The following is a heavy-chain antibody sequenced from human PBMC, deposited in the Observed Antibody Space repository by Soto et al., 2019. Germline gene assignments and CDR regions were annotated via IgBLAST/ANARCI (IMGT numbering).Heavy chain of an antibody. CDR3: TRHRDDSRGYYYDLSAYDI. CDR1: GFTFSGSA. V-gene: IGHV3-73*01. CDR2: IRSKANSYAT. J-gene: IGHJ3*02. D-gene: IGHD3-22*01. Sequence: PGGSLRLSCAASGFTFSGSAMHWVRQASGKGLEWVGRIRSKANSYATAYAASVKGRFTISRDDSKNTAYLQMNSLKTEDTAVYYCTRHRDDSRGYYYDLSAYDIWGQGTMVTVSS.